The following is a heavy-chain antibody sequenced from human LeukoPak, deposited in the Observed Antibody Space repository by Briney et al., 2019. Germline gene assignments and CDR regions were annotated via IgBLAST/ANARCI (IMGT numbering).Heavy chain of an antibody. CDR3: AKGASSIAARPQVY. Sequence: GGSLRLACAASGFTFGSYGMHWVSQAPGKGLEWVTFIRSDGSNKYYADSVKGRFTISRDNSKNTLYLQMNSLRAEDTAVYYCAKGASSIAARPQVYWGQGTLVTVSS. CDR2: IRSDGSNK. CDR1: GFTFGSYG. V-gene: IGHV3-30*02. D-gene: IGHD6-6*01. J-gene: IGHJ4*02.